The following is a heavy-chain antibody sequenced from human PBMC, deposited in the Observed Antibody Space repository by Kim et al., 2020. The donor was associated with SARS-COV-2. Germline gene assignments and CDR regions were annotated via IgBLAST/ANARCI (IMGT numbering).Heavy chain of an antibody. Sequence: SETLSLTCTVSGGSISSSSYYWGWIRQPPGKGLEWIGSIYYSGSTYYNPSLKSRVTISVDTSKNQFSLKLSSVTAADTAVYYCARTPMVRGVIIVGWFDPWGQGTLVTVSS. CDR2: IYYSGST. CDR1: GGSISSSSYY. J-gene: IGHJ5*02. D-gene: IGHD3-10*01. CDR3: ARTPMVRGVIIVGWFDP. V-gene: IGHV4-39*07.